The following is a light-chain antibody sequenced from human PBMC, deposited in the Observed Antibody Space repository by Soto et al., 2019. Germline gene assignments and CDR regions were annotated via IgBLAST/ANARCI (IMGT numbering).Light chain of an antibody. V-gene: IGLV1-44*01. CDR2: HDD. Sequence: QSVLTQPPSASGTPGQTVTISCSGGTSNIGTNSIAWYQHLPGTAPKLLLYHDDLRPSGVSDRFSGSKSGTSASLAISGLQSEDEADYYCESWDDTLKGHVFGGGTKLTVL. CDR3: ESWDDTLKGHV. J-gene: IGLJ3*02. CDR1: TSNIGTNS.